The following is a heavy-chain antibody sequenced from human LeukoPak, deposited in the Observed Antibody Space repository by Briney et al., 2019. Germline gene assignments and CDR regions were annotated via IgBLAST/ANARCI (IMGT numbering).Heavy chain of an antibody. CDR2: MNPNSGNT. J-gene: IGHJ4*02. CDR3: ARGPNSSGFDY. Sequence: ASVKVSCKASGYTFTSYGISWVRQATGQGLEWMGWMNPNSGNTGYAQKFQGRVTMTRNTSISTAYMELSSLRSEDTAVYYCARGPNSSGFDYWGQGTLVTVSS. D-gene: IGHD6-25*01. CDR1: GYTFTSYG. V-gene: IGHV1-8*02.